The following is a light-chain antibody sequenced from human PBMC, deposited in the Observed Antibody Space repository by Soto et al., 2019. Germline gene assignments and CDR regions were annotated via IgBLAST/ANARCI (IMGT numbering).Light chain of an antibody. CDR3: MQATQFPWT. CDR1: ESLVHSDGNTY. J-gene: IGKJ1*01. CDR2: KTS. Sequence: DIVMTQTPLSSPVTLGQPASISCRSNESLVHSDGNTYLNWLQKRPGQPPRLLIYKTSDRFSVVPDRFRVSGAVTDFTLEISRVEPEDVGVYYCMQATQFPWTFGQGTQVEVK. V-gene: IGKV2-24*01.